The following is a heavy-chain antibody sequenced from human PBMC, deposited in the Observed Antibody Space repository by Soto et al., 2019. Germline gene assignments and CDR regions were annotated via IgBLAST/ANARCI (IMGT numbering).Heavy chain of an antibody. Sequence: ASVKVSCKASGGTFSSYAISWVRQAPGQGLEWMGGIIPIFGTANYAQKFQGRVTITADESTSTAYMELSSLRSEDTAVYYCARGIFGVVIRLDYWGQGTLVTVSS. D-gene: IGHD3-3*01. CDR2: IIPIFGTA. J-gene: IGHJ4*02. V-gene: IGHV1-69*13. CDR1: GGTFSSYA. CDR3: ARGIFGVVIRLDY.